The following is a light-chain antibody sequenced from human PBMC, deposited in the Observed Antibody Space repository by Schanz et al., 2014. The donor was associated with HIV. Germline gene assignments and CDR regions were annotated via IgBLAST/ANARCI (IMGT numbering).Light chain of an antibody. CDR2: DVT. CDR3: TSYTRSSTYV. Sequence: QSALTQPASVSGSPGQSITISCTGTSSDVGGYNYVSWYQQHPGKVPKLIISDVTNRPSGVSNRFSGSKSGNTASLTISGLQAEDEADYYCTSYTRSSTYVFGTGTKLTVL. J-gene: IGLJ1*01. V-gene: IGLV2-14*03. CDR1: SSDVGGYNY.